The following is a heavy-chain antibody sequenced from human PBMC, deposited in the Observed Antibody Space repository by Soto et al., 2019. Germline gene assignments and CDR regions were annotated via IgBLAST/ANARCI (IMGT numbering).Heavy chain of an antibody. CDR1: GYTSTTSA. CDR2: ISVHNGDP. CDR3: ARDPGLHLGGNFDY. D-gene: IGHD4-4*01. Sequence: QVQLVQSGAEVKKPGASVKISCKASGYTSTTSAISWVRQAPGQGLEWMGRISVHNGDPNYAQKFQGRVTMTTDTSTHTAYMELRSLRSDDTAVYYCARDPGLHLGGNFDYWGQGALVTVSS. J-gene: IGHJ4*02. V-gene: IGHV1-18*01.